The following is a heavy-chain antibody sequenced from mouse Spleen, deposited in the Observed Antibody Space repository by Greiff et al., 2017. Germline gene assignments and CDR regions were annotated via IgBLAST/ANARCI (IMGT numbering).Heavy chain of an antibody. D-gene: IGHD2-4*01. CDR2: IDPSDSYT. J-gene: IGHJ1*01. Sequence: QVQLQQPGAELVMPGASVKLSCKASGYTFTSYWMHWVKQRPGQGLEWIGEIDPSDSYTNYNQKFKGKATLTVDKSSSTAYMQLSSLTSEDSAVYYCARREAYDYDLYWYFDVWGAGTTVTVSS. CDR1: GYTFTSYW. CDR3: ARREAYDYDLYWYFDV. V-gene: IGHV1-69*01.